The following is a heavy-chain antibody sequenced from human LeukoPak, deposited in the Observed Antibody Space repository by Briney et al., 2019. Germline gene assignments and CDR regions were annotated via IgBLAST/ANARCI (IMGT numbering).Heavy chain of an antibody. CDR3: ARSGSDAFDI. D-gene: IGHD1-26*01. V-gene: IGHV1-2*02. CDR1: GYTFSGYY. J-gene: IGHJ3*02. Sequence: ASVKVSCKASGYTFSGYYMHGVRQAPGQGLEWMGWIYPNSGDTKYAQKFQGRVTVTRDTSISTAFMEVSRLTSDDTAVYYCARSGSDAFDIWGQGTMVTVSS. CDR2: IYPNSGDT.